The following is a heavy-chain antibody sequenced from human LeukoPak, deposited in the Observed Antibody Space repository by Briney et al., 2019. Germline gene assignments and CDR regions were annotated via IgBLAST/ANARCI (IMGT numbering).Heavy chain of an antibody. D-gene: IGHD2-2*01. CDR1: DASINGHY. J-gene: IGHJ4*02. CDR3: AREIAAAFAI. Sequence: PSETLSPTCTVSDASINGHYWSWIRQSPGKGLEWIGYVFYSGSTNYNPSFTSRVTISLDTSKNQVSLRLISVTAADTAVYYCAREIAAAFAIWGQGTLVTVSS. CDR2: VFYSGST. V-gene: IGHV4-59*11.